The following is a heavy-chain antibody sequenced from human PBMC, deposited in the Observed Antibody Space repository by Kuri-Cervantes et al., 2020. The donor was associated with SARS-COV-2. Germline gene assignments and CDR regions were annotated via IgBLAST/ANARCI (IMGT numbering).Heavy chain of an antibody. Sequence: GGSLRLSCAASGFTFSSYAMHWVRQAPGKGLEWVAVISYDGSNKYYADSVKGRFTISRDNTKNTLYLQMNSLRAEDTAVYYRAKEAVRGDGFFDYWGQGTLVTVSS. CDR1: GFTFSSYA. CDR2: ISYDGSNK. CDR3: AKEAVRGDGFFDY. J-gene: IGHJ4*02. V-gene: IGHV3-30-3*01. D-gene: IGHD5-24*01.